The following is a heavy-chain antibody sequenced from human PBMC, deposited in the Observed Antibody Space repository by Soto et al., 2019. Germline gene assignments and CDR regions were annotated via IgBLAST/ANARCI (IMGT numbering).Heavy chain of an antibody. CDR1: GDTFSNYW. CDR2: IHPAGSDV. V-gene: IGHV5-51*01. J-gene: IGHJ4*02. Sequence: GESLKISCQGSGDTFSNYWIGWLRHVPGKGLEWMGVIHPAGSDVRYSPSFQGQVTISADRSLNTAYLQWRSLKASDSAIYYCARQGRTSALSDYWGPGTQVTVSS. CDR3: ARQGRTSALSDY. D-gene: IGHD2-2*01.